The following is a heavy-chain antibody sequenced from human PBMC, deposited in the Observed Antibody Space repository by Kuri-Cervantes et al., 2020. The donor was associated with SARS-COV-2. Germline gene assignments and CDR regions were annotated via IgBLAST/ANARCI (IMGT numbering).Heavy chain of an antibody. V-gene: IGHV3-23*01. Sequence: GESLKISCAASGFTFSSYAMSWVRQAPGKGLEWVSAISGSGGSTYYADSVKGRFTISRDNSKNTLYLQMNSLRAEDTAVYYCARRGQGYCSGGSCYGPYYYGMDVWGQGSTVTVSS. D-gene: IGHD2-15*01. CDR3: ARRGQGYCSGGSCYGPYYYGMDV. CDR1: GFTFSSYA. CDR2: ISGSGGST. J-gene: IGHJ6*02.